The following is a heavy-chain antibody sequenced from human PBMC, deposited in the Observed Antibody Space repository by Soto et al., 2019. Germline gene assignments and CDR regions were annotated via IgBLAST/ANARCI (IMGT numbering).Heavy chain of an antibody. V-gene: IGHV4-31*02. D-gene: IGHD3-3*01. J-gene: IGHJ5*02. Sequence: PSVILSLTWSVSDGNSSDVGDCWSWIRKHPGKGLEWIGYIYYSGSTYYNPSLKSRVTISVDTSKNQFSLKLSSVTAADTAVYYCARWRERITIFGVVTGKGFDPWGQGTLVTVSS. CDR1: DGNSSDVGDC. CDR2: IYYSGST. CDR3: ARWRERITIFGVVTGKGFDP.